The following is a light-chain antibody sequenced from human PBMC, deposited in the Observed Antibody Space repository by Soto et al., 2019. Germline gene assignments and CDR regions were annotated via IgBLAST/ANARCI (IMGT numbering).Light chain of an antibody. CDR3: QQRSNWLS. Sequence: EIVLTQSPATLSLSPGERATLSCRASQSVSSYLAWYQQKPGQAPRLLIYDASNRATGIPARFSGSGSGTDFTLNFSSLEPEDFAVYYCQQRSNWLSFGGGTKVEIK. J-gene: IGKJ4*01. CDR1: QSVSSY. V-gene: IGKV3-11*01. CDR2: DAS.